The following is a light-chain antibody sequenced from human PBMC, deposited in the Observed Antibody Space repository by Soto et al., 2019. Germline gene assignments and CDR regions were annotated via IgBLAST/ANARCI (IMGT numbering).Light chain of an antibody. V-gene: IGKV3-11*01. CDR3: QQYNNWPPFT. CDR2: DTS. J-gene: IGKJ3*01. Sequence: EIVLTQSPATLSLSPGERATLSCRASQSVSSYLAWYQQKPGQAPRLLIYDTSTRASGVPDRFSGSGSGTEFTLTISRLESEDFAVYHCQQYNNWPPFTFGPGTKVDIK. CDR1: QSVSSY.